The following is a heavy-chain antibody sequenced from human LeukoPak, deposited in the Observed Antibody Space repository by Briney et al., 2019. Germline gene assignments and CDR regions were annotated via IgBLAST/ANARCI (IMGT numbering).Heavy chain of an antibody. D-gene: IGHD4-17*01. Sequence: GGSLRLSCAASGFTFSSYAMSWVRQAPGKGLEWVSTISAGGASTYYADSVKGRVTISRDNSKNTLYLQMNSLRADDTAVYYCAKDRYGDYPDYWGQGTLVTVSS. CDR3: AKDRYGDYPDY. V-gene: IGHV3-23*01. CDR1: GFTFSSYA. J-gene: IGHJ4*02. CDR2: ISAGGAST.